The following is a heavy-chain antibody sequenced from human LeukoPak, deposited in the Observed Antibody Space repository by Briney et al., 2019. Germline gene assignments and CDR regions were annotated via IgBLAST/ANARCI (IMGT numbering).Heavy chain of an antibody. CDR3: ARDRVHYDSSGYYSLSYYFDY. Sequence: GGSLRLSCAASGFTFSSYAMPWVRQAPGKGLEWVAVISYDGSNKYYADSVKGRFTISRDNSKNTLYLQMNSLRAEDTAVYYCARDRVHYDSSGYYSLSYYFDYWGQGTLVTVSS. V-gene: IGHV3-30-3*01. D-gene: IGHD3-22*01. CDR2: ISYDGSNK. CDR1: GFTFSSYA. J-gene: IGHJ4*02.